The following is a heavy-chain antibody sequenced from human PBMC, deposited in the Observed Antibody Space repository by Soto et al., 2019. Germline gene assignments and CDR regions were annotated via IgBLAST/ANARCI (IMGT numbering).Heavy chain of an antibody. Sequence: EVQLVESGGGLVKPGGSLRLSCAASGFTFSSYSMNWVRQAPGKGLEWVSSISSSSSYIYYADSVKGRFTIYRDNAKNSLYLQMNSLRAEDTAVYYCARDCSGGSCYPPRFDYWGQGTLVTVSS. D-gene: IGHD2-15*01. V-gene: IGHV3-21*01. CDR3: ARDCSGGSCYPPRFDY. J-gene: IGHJ4*02. CDR2: ISSSSSYI. CDR1: GFTFSSYS.